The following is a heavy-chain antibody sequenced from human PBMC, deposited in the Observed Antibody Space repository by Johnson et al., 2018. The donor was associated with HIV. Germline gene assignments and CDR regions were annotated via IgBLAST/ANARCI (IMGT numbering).Heavy chain of an antibody. J-gene: IGHJ3*02. CDR3: ARGSSYYYDSSGYAFDI. D-gene: IGHD3-22*01. CDR2: INTDGTNS. V-gene: IGHV3-74*01. Sequence: MHWVRQAPGKGLVWVSRINTDGTNSAFADFLKGRSTISRDNAKSTLYLQMNSLRAGDTAVYYCARGSSYYYDSSGYAFDIWGQGTMVTVSS.